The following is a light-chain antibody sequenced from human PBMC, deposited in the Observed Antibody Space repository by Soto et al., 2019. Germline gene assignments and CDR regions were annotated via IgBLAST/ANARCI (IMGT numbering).Light chain of an antibody. V-gene: IGKV2-30*01. Sequence: VVRAQSPLFRPVTLFQPASISCRSSPHPVYRDGNTYLNWFQQRPSQSPRRLIYEVSNRDAGVPDRFSGSGSGTDFPLKIGRVDAEDVGVYSCMQGTHWPRTFGQGTTV. CDR1: PHPVYRDGNTY. CDR2: EVS. J-gene: IGKJ1*01. CDR3: MQGTHWPRT.